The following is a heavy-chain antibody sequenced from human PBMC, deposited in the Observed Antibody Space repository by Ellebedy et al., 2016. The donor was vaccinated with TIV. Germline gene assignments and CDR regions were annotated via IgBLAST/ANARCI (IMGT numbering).Heavy chain of an antibody. CDR1: GFTSSDHF. J-gene: IGHJ6*02. CDR2: ISTSGSTI. Sequence: GGSLRLXXAASGFTSSDHFMSWIRQAPGKGLEWLSYISTSGSTIYEADSVKGRFTFSRDNAKNSLDLQMSSLRAEDSAVYYCARGWRPYYNYYSMDVWGQGATVTVSS. CDR3: ARGWRPYYNYYSMDV. V-gene: IGHV3-11*01. D-gene: IGHD2-15*01.